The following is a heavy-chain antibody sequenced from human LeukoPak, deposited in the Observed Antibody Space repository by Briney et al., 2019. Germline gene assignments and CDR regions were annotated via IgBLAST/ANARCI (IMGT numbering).Heavy chain of an antibody. CDR1: GFTFSDHY. J-gene: IGHJ3*02. CDR2: IRNTADSDTT. V-gene: IGHV3-72*01. Sequence: GGSLTLSCAASGFTFSDHYMDWVRQAPRKGLEWVGRIRNTADSDTTDYAASVKGRFIISRDDSKNSLFLRMNSLKTEDTAVYYCTRPLRAAMATNDAFDMWGQGTTVIVSS. D-gene: IGHD6-25*01. CDR3: TRPLRAAMATNDAFDM.